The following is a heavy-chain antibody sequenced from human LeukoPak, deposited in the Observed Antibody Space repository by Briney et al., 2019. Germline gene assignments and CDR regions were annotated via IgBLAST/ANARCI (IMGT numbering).Heavy chain of an antibody. CDR3: AREGLNMVRGVIPKEAWGWFDS. CDR2: IYTSGST. V-gene: IGHV4-4*07. CDR1: GGSISSYY. D-gene: IGHD3-10*01. J-gene: IGHJ5*01. Sequence: SETLSLTCTVSGGSISSYYWNWIRQPAGKGLEWIGRIYTSGSTNYNPPLKSRVTVSVDTSKNQFSLKLSSVSAADTAVYYCAREGLNMVRGVIPKEAWGWFDSWGQGTLVTVSS.